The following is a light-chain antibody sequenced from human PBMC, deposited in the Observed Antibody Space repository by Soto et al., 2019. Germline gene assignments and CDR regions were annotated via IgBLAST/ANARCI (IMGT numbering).Light chain of an antibody. Sequence: EIVMTQSPATRSVSPGERATLSCRASQSISSNLAWYQQKPGQAPRLLIYGASTRATGIPATFSGSGSGTEFTLTISSLQSEHFAVYYCQQYNNWPFTFGPGTKVDIK. J-gene: IGKJ3*01. CDR1: QSISSN. V-gene: IGKV3-15*01. CDR3: QQYNNWPFT. CDR2: GAS.